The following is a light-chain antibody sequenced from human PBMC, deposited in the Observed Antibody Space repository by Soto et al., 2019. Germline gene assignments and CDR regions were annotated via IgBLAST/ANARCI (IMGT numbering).Light chain of an antibody. CDR2: DAS. J-gene: IGKJ1*01. Sequence: EIVLTQSPAILFMSPGERATLSCRASQSVSSYFAWYQQKPGQAPRLLIYDASNRATGVPARFSGSGSGTDFTLTISSLEPEDFAVYYCQQRRYWPVTFGQGTKVDIK. CDR3: QQRRYWPVT. CDR1: QSVSSY. V-gene: IGKV3-11*01.